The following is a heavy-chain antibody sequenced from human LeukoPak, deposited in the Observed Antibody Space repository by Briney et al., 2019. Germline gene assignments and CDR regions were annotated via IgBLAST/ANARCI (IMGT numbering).Heavy chain of an antibody. CDR3: AGGLGSGSYYDD. CDR2: INPSGGSP. Sequence: GASVKVSCKASGYTFTTYYIHWVRQAPGQGLERMGIINPSGGSPSYAQKFQGRVTMTRDTSTTTVYMELSSLRSEDTAVYNCAGGLGSGSYYDDWGQGTLVTVS. CDR1: GYTFTTYY. J-gene: IGHJ4*02. D-gene: IGHD3-10*01. V-gene: IGHV1-46*01.